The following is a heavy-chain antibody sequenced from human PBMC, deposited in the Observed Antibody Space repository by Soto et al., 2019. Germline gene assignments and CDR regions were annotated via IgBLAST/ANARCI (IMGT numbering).Heavy chain of an antibody. CDR2: ISAYNGNT. D-gene: IGHD2-2*01. Sequence: QVQLVQSGAEVKKPGASVKVSCKASGYTFTSYGISWVRQAPGQGLEWMGWISAYNGNTNYAQKLQGRVTMTTDTSTSKAYMELRSLRSDDTAVYYCASDPGVLGYCSRTSCYYYYGMDVWGQGTTVTVSS. J-gene: IGHJ6*02. CDR3: ASDPGVLGYCSRTSCYYYYGMDV. V-gene: IGHV1-18*01. CDR1: GYTFTSYG.